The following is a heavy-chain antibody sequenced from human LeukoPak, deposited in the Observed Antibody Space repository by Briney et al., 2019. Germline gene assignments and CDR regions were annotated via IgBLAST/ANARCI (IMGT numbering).Heavy chain of an antibody. CDR1: GYSISSGYY. CDR3: ARTGGGYDLYYYYYMDV. D-gene: IGHD5-12*01. V-gene: IGHV4-38-2*02. J-gene: IGHJ6*03. CDR2: IYYSGST. Sequence: PSETLSLTCTVSGYSISSGYYWGWIRQPPGKGLEWIGSIYYSGSTYYNPSLKSRVTISVDTSKNQFSLKLSSVTAADTAVYYCARTGGGYDLYYYYYMDVWGKGITITISS.